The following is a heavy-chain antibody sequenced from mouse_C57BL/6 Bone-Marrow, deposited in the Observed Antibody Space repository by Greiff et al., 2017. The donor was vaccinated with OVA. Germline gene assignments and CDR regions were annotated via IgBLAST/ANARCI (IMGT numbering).Heavy chain of an antibody. D-gene: IGHD4-1*01. CDR2: IDPNSGGT. Sequence: VQLQQPGAELVKPGASVKLSCKASGYTFTSYWMHWVKQRPGRGLEWMGRIDPNSGGTKYNEKFKSKATLTVDKPSSTAYMPLSSLTSEDSAVYYCARDGLGRIYYFDYWGQGTTLTVSS. CDR3: ARDGLGRIYYFDY. CDR1: GYTFTSYW. J-gene: IGHJ2*01. V-gene: IGHV1-72*01.